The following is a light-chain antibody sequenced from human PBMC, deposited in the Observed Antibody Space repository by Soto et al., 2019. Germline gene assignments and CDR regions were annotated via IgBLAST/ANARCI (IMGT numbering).Light chain of an antibody. CDR1: QSVLYSSNNKNY. J-gene: IGKJ1*01. CDR3: QQYYTSPPT. Sequence: DIVMTQSPDSLAVSLGERATVNCKSSQSVLYSSNNKNYLAWYQQKVGQPPKLLIYWASTREYGVPDRFSGSGSGTDFILTSSSLQAEDVAVYYCQQYYTSPPTFGQGTKVEIK. CDR2: WAS. V-gene: IGKV4-1*01.